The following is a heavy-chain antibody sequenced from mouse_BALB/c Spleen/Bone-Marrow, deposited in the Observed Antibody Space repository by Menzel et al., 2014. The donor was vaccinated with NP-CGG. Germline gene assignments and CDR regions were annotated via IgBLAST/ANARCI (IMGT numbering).Heavy chain of an antibody. CDR1: GFTFSSYG. Sequence: DVMLVESGGGLVQPGGSLKLSCAASGFTFSSYGMSWVRQTPDKRLELVATINSNGGSTYYPDSVKGRFTISRDNAKNTLHLQMSSLKSEDTAMYYCARDGYYVFYAMDYWGQGTSVTVSS. CDR2: INSNGGST. D-gene: IGHD2-3*01. CDR3: ARDGYYVFYAMDY. J-gene: IGHJ4*01. V-gene: IGHV5-6-3*01.